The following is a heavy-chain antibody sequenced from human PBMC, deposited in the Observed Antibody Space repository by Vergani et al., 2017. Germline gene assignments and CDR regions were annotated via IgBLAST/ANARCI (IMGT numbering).Heavy chain of an antibody. Sequence: EVQLVESGGGLVQPGGSLRLSCAASGFTVSSNYMSWVRQAPGKGLEWVSVIYSGGSTYYADSVKGRFTISRDNSKNTLYLQMSSLRAEDTAVYYCARDRTRDYYDSSGYRTYSFDYWGQGTLVTVSS. CDR1: GFTVSSNY. V-gene: IGHV3-66*01. CDR3: ARDRTRDYYDSSGYRTYSFDY. CDR2: IYSGGST. D-gene: IGHD3-22*01. J-gene: IGHJ4*02.